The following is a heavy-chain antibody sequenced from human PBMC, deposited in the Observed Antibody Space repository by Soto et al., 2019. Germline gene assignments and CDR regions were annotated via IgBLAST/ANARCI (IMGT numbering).Heavy chain of an antibody. Sequence: SETLSLTCTVSGGSISSSSYYWGWIRQPPGKGLEWMGSIYYGGTTYYNPSLKSRVTISVDTSKNLFSLKLSSVTAADTAVYFCATYFDWSYGMDVWGQGTTVTVSS. D-gene: IGHD3-9*01. V-gene: IGHV4-39*01. CDR2: IYYGGTT. CDR1: GGSISSSSYY. J-gene: IGHJ6*02. CDR3: ATYFDWSYGMDV.